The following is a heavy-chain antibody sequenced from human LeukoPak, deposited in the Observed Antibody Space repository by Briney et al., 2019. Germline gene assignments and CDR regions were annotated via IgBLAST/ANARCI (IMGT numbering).Heavy chain of an antibody. D-gene: IGHD2/OR15-2a*01. Sequence: GGSLRLSCAASGFTFSSYWMHWVRQAPGKGLEWVSYISSSSSTIYYADSVKGRFTISRDNAKNSLYLQMNSLRAEDTAVYYCARRRVITLYGMDVWGQGTTVTVSS. V-gene: IGHV3-48*01. CDR2: ISSSSSTI. J-gene: IGHJ6*02. CDR3: ARRRVITLYGMDV. CDR1: GFTFSSYW.